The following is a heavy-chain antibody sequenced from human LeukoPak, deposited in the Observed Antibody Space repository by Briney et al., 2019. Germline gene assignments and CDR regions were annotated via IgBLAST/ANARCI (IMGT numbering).Heavy chain of an antibody. Sequence: GASVKVSCKASGYTFTRDYIHWVRQVFGQGLEWMGIINPSGGSATYAQKFQGRVTMTREMSTSTVYMELSSLKSEGTAVYYCARGTIEGFDPWGQGTLVTVSS. V-gene: IGHV1-46*01. CDR1: GYTFTRDY. CDR3: ARGTIEGFDP. CDR2: INPSGGSA. D-gene: IGHD1-7*01. J-gene: IGHJ5*02.